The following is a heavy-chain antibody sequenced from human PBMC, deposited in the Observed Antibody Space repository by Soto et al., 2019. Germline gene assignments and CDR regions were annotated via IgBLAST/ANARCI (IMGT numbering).Heavy chain of an antibody. CDR3: ARDRPHVAARPDEDWFDP. CDR1: GYTFTGYY. J-gene: IGHJ5*02. CDR2: INPNSGGT. V-gene: IGHV1-2*04. D-gene: IGHD6-6*01. Sequence: ASVKVSCKASGYTFTGYYMHWVRQAPGQGLEWMGWINPNSGGTNYAQKFQGWVTMTRDTSISTAYMELSRLRSDDTAVYYCARDRPHVAARPDEDWFDPWGQGTLVTVSS.